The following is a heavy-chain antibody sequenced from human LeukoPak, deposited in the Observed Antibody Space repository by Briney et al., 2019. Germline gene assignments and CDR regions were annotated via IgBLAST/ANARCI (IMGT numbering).Heavy chain of an antibody. CDR1: GFTFSSYS. D-gene: IGHD7-27*01. CDR2: ISSSSSYI. V-gene: IGHV3-21*01. CDR3: ARVLPDPNTH. Sequence: PGGSLRLSCAASGFTFSSYSMNWVRQAPGKGLEGVSSISSSSSYIYYADSVTGRFTVSRDNAKNSLYLQMHSLRAEDTAVYYCARVLPDPNTHWGQGTLVTVSS. J-gene: IGHJ4*02.